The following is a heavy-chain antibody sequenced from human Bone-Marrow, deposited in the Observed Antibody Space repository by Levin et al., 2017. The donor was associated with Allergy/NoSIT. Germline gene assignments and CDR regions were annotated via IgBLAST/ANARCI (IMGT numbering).Heavy chain of an antibody. V-gene: IGHV4-61*02. CDR2: MFAGGAA. CDR3: ARDETFNSWHVGWFDS. J-gene: IGHJ5*01. D-gene: IGHD6-13*01. CDR1: GASINNTHHY. Sequence: KPSETLSLTCTVSGASINNTHHYWSWIRQPAGTGLEWIGRMFAGGAATYNRSLRSRVTVSIDTSKNQFSLKLTSVTAADTAVYYCARDETFNSWHVGWFDSWGQGTLVTVSS.